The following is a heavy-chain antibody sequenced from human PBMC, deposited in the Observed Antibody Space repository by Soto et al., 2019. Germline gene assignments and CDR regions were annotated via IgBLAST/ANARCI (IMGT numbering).Heavy chain of an antibody. D-gene: IGHD3-3*01. J-gene: IGHJ4*02. V-gene: IGHV4-31*03. CDR2: IYYSGST. CDR1: GGSISSGGYY. CDR3: ARWQDFWSGYFEYFDY. Sequence: SETLSLTCTVSGGSISSGGYYWSWIRQHPGKGLEWIGYIYYSGSTYYNPSLKSRVTISVDTSKNQFSLKLSSVTAADTAVYYCARWQDFWSGYFEYFDYWGQGTLVTVSS.